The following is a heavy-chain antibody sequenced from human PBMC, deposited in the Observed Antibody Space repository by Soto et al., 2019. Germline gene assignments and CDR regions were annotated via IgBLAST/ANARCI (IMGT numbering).Heavy chain of an antibody. CDR3: ARDKITGLFDY. Sequence: PSETLSLTCTVSGGSISNYYWTWIRQSPGTGLEWIGEINHSGSTNYNPSLKSRVTISVDTSKNQFSLKLTSVTAADTAVYYCARDKITGLFDYWGQGTLVAVS. V-gene: IGHV4-34*01. D-gene: IGHD2-8*02. CDR1: GGSISNYY. CDR2: INHSGST. J-gene: IGHJ4*02.